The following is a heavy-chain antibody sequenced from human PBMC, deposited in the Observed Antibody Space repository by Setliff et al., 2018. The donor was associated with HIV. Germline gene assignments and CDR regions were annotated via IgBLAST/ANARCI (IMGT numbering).Heavy chain of an antibody. CDR2: INPSDGRT. CDR1: GYTFTNYY. Sequence: ASVKVSCKASGYTFTNYYMHWVRQAPGQGLEWMGMINPSDGRTNYVQNLQGRLAMTRDTSTSTVYMELSSLRSEDTDVYYCARYLAPYYYYCMDVWGQGTTVTVSS. CDR3: ARYLAPYYYYCMDV. J-gene: IGHJ6*02. V-gene: IGHV1-46*01.